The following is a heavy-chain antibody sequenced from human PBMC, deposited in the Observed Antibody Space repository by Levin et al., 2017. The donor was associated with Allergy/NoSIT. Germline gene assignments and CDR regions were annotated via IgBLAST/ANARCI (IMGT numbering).Heavy chain of an antibody. CDR2: ISAYNGNT. Sequence: ASVKVSCKASGYNFTNYGISWVRQAPGQGLEWMGWISAYNGNTNYAQKFQGRVTMTIQTSTNTAYMELRSLRSDDTPVYYCARVGIDFWGVYQKSWGYMDVWGQGTTVTVSS. J-gene: IGHJ6*03. D-gene: IGHD3-3*01. CDR1: GYNFTNYG. CDR3: ARVGIDFWGVYQKSWGYMDV. V-gene: IGHV1-18*01.